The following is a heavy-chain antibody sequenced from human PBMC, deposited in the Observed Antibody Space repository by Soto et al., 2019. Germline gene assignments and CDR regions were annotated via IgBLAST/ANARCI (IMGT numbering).Heavy chain of an antibody. D-gene: IGHD1-26*01. Sequence: QVQLVQSGAEVKRPGASVKVSCKTSGYGFKNYGISWVRQAPGQGLEWMGWISTYSGDTDYAQMLQDRITMTTDTSTSTVHMELRSLTLGDTAVYYCARGWDYTDYYGDFWGQGTLVTVSS. V-gene: IGHV1-18*01. CDR1: GYGFKNYG. CDR3: ARGWDYTDYYGDF. CDR2: ISTYSGDT. J-gene: IGHJ4*02.